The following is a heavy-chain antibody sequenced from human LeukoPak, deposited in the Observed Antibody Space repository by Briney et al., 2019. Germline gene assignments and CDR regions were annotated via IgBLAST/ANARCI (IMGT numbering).Heavy chain of an antibody. D-gene: IGHD6-13*01. Sequence: GGSLRLSCAASGFTFDDYAMHWVRQAPGKGLEWVSGISWNSGSIGYADSVKGRFTISRDNAKNSLYLQMNSLRAEDTALYYCAKGVAAAGGYFQHWGQGTLVTVSS. CDR3: AKGVAAAGGYFQH. J-gene: IGHJ1*01. CDR2: ISWNSGSI. V-gene: IGHV3-9*01. CDR1: GFTFDDYA.